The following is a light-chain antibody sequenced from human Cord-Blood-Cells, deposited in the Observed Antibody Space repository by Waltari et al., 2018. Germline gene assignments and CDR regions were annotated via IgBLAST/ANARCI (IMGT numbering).Light chain of an antibody. J-gene: IGKJ2*01. Sequence: DIVLTQSPGTLSLSTGERATLSCRASQSVSSRYFAWYQQKPGQAHSLLLYGASSRATGIPDRFSGSGSGTDFTLTISRLEPEDFAVYYCQQYGSSPYTFGQGTKLEIK. CDR1: QSVSSRY. CDR2: GAS. V-gene: IGKV3-20*01. CDR3: QQYGSSPYT.